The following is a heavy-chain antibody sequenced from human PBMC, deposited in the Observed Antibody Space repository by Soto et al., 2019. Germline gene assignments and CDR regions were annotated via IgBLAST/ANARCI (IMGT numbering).Heavy chain of an antibody. Sequence: QVQLQESGPGLVKPSQTLSLTCTVSGGSISSGGYYWSWIRQLPGKGLEWIGYIHYSGSTNHNPSLKSRLTISVDTSKNQLSLRLSSVTAADTAVYYCARAGDTSGYYQYFDYWGQGTLVTVSS. CDR3: ARAGDTSGYYQYFDY. J-gene: IGHJ4*02. D-gene: IGHD3-22*01. CDR2: IHYSGST. CDR1: GGSISSGGYY. V-gene: IGHV4-31*03.